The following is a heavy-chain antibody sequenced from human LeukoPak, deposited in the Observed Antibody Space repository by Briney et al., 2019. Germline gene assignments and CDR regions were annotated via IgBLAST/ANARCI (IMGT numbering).Heavy chain of an antibody. CDR1: GFTFSIYS. Sequence: GGSLRLSCAASGFTFSIYSMNWVRQAPGKGLEWVSSISSSSSYIYYADSVKGRFTISRDIAKNSLYLQMNSLRAEDTAVYYCARDSSSSLTYWGQGTLVTVSS. J-gene: IGHJ4*02. V-gene: IGHV3-21*01. CDR2: ISSSSSYI. CDR3: ARDSSSSLTY. D-gene: IGHD6-6*01.